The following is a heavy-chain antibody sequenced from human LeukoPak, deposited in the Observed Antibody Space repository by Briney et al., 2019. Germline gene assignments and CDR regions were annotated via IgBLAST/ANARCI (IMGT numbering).Heavy chain of an antibody. CDR2: ISGSGGRT. CDR1: GFTFSSYA. J-gene: IGHJ6*02. Sequence: GGSLRLSCAASGFTFSSYAMSGVRQAPRKGLEWVSAISGSGGRTFYADSAKGRFTISRDNPKNTMYLQMNRLSAGDTAVYHCAKDPQLDTIYYYYYAMDVWGQGTTVTVSS. V-gene: IGHV3-23*01. CDR3: AKDPQLDTIYYYYYAMDV. D-gene: IGHD6-13*01.